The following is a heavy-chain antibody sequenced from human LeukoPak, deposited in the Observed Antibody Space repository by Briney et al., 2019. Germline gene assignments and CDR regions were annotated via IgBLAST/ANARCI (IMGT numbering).Heavy chain of an antibody. D-gene: IGHD3-22*01. CDR3: ASSDRREWMYYYDSSGYFTPLFDY. Sequence: SVKVSCKASGGTFSSYAISWVRQAPGQGREWMGGIIPIFGTANYAQKFQGRVTITTDESTSTAYMELSSLRSEDTAVYYCASSDRREWMYYYDSSGYFTPLFDYWGQETLVTVSS. CDR1: GGTFSSYA. V-gene: IGHV1-69*05. J-gene: IGHJ4*02. CDR2: IIPIFGTA.